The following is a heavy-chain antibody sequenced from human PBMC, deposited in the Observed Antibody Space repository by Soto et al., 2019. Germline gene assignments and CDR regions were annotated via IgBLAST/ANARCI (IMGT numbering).Heavy chain of an antibody. CDR2: ISSSGSTI. Sequence: PGGSLRLSCAASGFTFSSYEMNWVRQAPGKGLEWVSYISSSGSTIYYADSVKGRFTISRDNAKNSLYLQMNSLRAEDTAVYYCARDRGYSYGVYWYFDLWGRGTLVTVSS. CDR3: ARDRGYSYGVYWYFDL. CDR1: GFTFSSYE. D-gene: IGHD5-18*01. V-gene: IGHV3-48*03. J-gene: IGHJ2*01.